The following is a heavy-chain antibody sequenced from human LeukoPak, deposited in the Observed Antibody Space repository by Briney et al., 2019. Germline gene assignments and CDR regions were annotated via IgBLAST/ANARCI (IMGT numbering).Heavy chain of an antibody. V-gene: IGHV3-30*02. CDR1: GFTFSSYG. CDR2: IRYDGSNK. CDR3: AKDQEVRFLEWSPRDYYYYYYMDV. D-gene: IGHD3-3*01. Sequence: PGGSLRLSCAASGFTFSSYGMHWVRQAPGKGLEWVAFIRYDGSNKYYADSVKGRFTISRDNSKNTLYLQMNSLRAEDTAVYYCAKDQEVRFLEWSPRDYYYYYYMDVWGKGTTVTVSS. J-gene: IGHJ6*03.